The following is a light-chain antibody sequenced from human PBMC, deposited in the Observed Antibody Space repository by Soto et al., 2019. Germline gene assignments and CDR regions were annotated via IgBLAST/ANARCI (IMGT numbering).Light chain of an antibody. J-gene: IGLJ3*02. CDR2: EVS. CDR1: SSDIGAYNF. Sequence: QSALTQPASVSGSPGQSITISCTGTSSDIGAYNFVSWYQQHPGNAPKLMIYEVSKRPSGVSSRFSGSKSGNTASLSISGLQSEDEADYYCCSYTSSNTWVFGGGTKVTVL. V-gene: IGLV2-14*01. CDR3: CSYTSSNTWV.